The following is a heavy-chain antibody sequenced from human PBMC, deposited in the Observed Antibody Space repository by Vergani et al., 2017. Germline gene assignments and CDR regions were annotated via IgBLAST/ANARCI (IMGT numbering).Heavy chain of an antibody. CDR1: GGSISPYY. Sequence: QVQLQESGPGLVKPSETLSLTCIVSGGSISPYYWSWIRQPAGKGLEWIGRIYTSESTNYNPSLKSRVTMSVDTSKNQFSLKLSSVTAADTAVYYCARPALDLHYYDSSGQTGWAFDIWGQGTMVTVSS. CDR3: ARPALDLHYYDSSGQTGWAFDI. V-gene: IGHV4-4*07. J-gene: IGHJ3*02. CDR2: IYTSEST. D-gene: IGHD3-22*01.